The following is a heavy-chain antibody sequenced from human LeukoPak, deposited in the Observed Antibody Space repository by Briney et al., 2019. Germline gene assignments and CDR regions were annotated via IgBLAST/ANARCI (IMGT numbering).Heavy chain of an antibody. CDR3: ARVNYDFWSGLGGNNWFDP. CDR2: IYYSGST. Sequence: SETLSLTCSVSGASISSYYWSWIRQPPGRGLEWIGYIYYSGSTNYNPSLKSRVTISVDTSKNQFSLKLSSVTAADTAVYYCARVNYDFWSGLGGNNWFDPWGQGTLVTVSS. D-gene: IGHD3-3*01. J-gene: IGHJ5*02. V-gene: IGHV4-59*01. CDR1: GASISSYY.